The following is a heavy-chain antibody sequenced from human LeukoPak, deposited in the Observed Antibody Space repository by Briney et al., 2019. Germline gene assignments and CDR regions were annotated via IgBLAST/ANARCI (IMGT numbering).Heavy chain of an antibody. D-gene: IGHD3-9*01. CDR1: GYTFTSYG. Sequence: ASVKVSCKASGYTFTSYGISWVRQAPGQGLEWMGWTSAYNGNTNYAQKLQGRVTMTTDTSTSTAYMELRSLRSDDTAVYYCAREGSGYDILTGYYREGNFDYWGQGTLVTVSS. J-gene: IGHJ4*02. CDR2: TSAYNGNT. V-gene: IGHV1-18*01. CDR3: AREGSGYDILTGYYREGNFDY.